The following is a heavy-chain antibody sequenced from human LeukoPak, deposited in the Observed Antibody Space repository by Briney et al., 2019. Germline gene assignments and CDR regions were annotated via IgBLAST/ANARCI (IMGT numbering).Heavy chain of an antibody. CDR1: GGSISSYY. V-gene: IGHV4-59*01. J-gene: IGHJ3*02. D-gene: IGHD1-26*01. Sequence: PSETLSLTCTVSGGSISSYYWSWIRQPPGKGLEWIGYIYYSGSTNYNPSLKSRVTISVDTSKNQFSLKLSSVTAADTAVYYCARGRAYSGSYYFHAFDIWGQGTMVTVSS. CDR2: IYYSGST. CDR3: ARGRAYSGSYYFHAFDI.